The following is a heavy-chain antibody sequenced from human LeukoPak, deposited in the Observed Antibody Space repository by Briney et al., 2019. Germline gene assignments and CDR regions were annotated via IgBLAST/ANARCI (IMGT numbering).Heavy chain of an antibody. J-gene: IGHJ4*02. CDR2: INHSGST. CDR1: GGSFSGYY. Sequence: ASETLSLTCAVYGGSFSGYYWSWIRQPPGKGLEWIGEINHSGSTNYNPSLKSRVTISVDTSKNQFSLKLSSVTAADTAVYYCARLSRRWLQGCGGEFDYWGQGTLVTVSS. V-gene: IGHV4-34*01. D-gene: IGHD5-24*01. CDR3: ARLSRRWLQGCGGEFDY.